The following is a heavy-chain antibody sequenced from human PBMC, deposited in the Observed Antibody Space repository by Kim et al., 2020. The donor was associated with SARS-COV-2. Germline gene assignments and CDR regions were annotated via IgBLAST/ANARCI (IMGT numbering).Heavy chain of an antibody. V-gene: IGHV4-39*07. Sequence: SETLSLTCTVSGGSISSSSYYWGWIRQPPGKGLEWIGSIYYSGSTYYNPSLKSRVTISVDTSKNQFSLKLSSVTAADTAVYYCARGDSSSWYYYGMDVWGQGTTVTVSS. J-gene: IGHJ6*02. D-gene: IGHD6-13*01. CDR2: IYYSGST. CDR1: GGSISSSSYY. CDR3: ARGDSSSWYYYGMDV.